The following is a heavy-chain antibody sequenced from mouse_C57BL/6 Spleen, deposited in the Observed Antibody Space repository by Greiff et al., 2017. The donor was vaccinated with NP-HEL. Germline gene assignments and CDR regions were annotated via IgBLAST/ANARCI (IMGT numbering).Heavy chain of an antibody. CDR3: ASGYYGSPFWYFDV. D-gene: IGHD1-1*01. CDR2: ISSGSSTI. V-gene: IGHV5-17*01. Sequence: EVQRVESGGGLVKPGGSLKLSCAASGFTFSDYGMHWVRQAPEKGLEWVAYISSGSSTIYYADTVKGRFTISRDNAKNTLFLQMTNLRSEDTAMYYCASGYYGSPFWYFDVWGTGTTVTVSS. CDR1: GFTFSDYG. J-gene: IGHJ1*03.